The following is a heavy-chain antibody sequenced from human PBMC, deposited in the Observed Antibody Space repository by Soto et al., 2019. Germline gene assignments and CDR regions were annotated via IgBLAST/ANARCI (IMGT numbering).Heavy chain of an antibody. Sequence: SATLSITCSVSGGSISSYYWSWIRQPPGKGLEWIGYIYYSGSTNYIPSLKSRVTISVDTSKNQFSLKLSSVTAADTAVYYCARNYGFYFDYWGQGTLVTVSS. CDR1: GGSISSYY. V-gene: IGHV4-59*08. J-gene: IGHJ4*02. D-gene: IGHD3-10*01. CDR3: ARNYGFYFDY. CDR2: IYYSGST.